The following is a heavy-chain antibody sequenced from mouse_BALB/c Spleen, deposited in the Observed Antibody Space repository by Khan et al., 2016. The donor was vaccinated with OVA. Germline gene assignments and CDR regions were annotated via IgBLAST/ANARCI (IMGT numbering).Heavy chain of an antibody. J-gene: IGHJ3*01. CDR1: GYTFTSYT. D-gene: IGHD2-14*01. CDR2: INPSNGYT. CDR3: VRDGAYHRNDGWFAY. V-gene: IGHV1-4*01. Sequence: QVQLQQSGAELARPGASVKMSCKASGYTFTSYTIHWIKLRPGQGLEWIGFINPSNGYTNYNQKFKDMATLTADKSSTTVYMQLSSLTSDDSAVDNCVRDGAYHRNDGWFAYWGQGTLVTVSA.